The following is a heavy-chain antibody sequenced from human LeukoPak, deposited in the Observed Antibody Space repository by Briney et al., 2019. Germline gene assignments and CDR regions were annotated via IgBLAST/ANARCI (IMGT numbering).Heavy chain of an antibody. CDR2: IKHDGTEK. V-gene: IGHV3-7*03. D-gene: IGHD2-21*01. CDR3: ATGLWTFGH. J-gene: IGHJ4*02. CDR1: EFTFNSYW. Sequence: PGGSLRLSCAASEFTFNSYWMSWVRQSPTRGLEWVANIKHDGTEKNYVDSVKGRFTVSRDYAKKSLLLQMNNLRVGDTAVYYCATGLWTFGHWGQGTLVTVSS.